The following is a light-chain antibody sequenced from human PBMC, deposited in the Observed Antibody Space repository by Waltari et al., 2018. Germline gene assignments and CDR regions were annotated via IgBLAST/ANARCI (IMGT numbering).Light chain of an antibody. Sequence: QSALTQPPSASGSPGQSVTISCTGSSSAVGTYNFVSWYQQHPGKAPKLLIYEVTKRPSGVPDRFSGSKSGNTASLSVSGLQAEDEADYYCTSYAGSDKLLFGGGTKLTVL. CDR3: TSYAGSDKLL. CDR2: EVT. J-gene: IGLJ3*02. V-gene: IGLV2-8*01. CDR1: SSAVGTYNF.